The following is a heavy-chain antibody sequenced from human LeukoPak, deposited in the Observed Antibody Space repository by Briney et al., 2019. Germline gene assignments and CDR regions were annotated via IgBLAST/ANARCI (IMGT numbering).Heavy chain of an antibody. CDR1: GFTLSDFW. Sequence: GGSLRLSCAASGFTLSDFWMHWVRQAPGKGLVWVSHINPDLSDTDYADSVKGRFTVSRDNANNTLYLQMDSLRAEDTAVYYCTTGGIAVTLYWGQGTLVTVSS. V-gene: IGHV3-74*01. CDR2: INPDLSDT. D-gene: IGHD6-19*01. CDR3: TTGGIAVTLY. J-gene: IGHJ4*02.